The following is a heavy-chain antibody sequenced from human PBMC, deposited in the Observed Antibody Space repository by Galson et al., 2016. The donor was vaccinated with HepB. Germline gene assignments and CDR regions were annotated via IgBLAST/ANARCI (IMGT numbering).Heavy chain of an antibody. CDR2: ISFDGSKK. V-gene: IGHV3-30-3*01. D-gene: IGHD6-19*01. J-gene: IGHJ4*02. CDR3: ARAYGSGWVADY. CDR1: GFTFSDYA. Sequence: SLRLSCAASGFTFSDYAMHWVRQAPGKGPEWVAVISFDGSKKYYGDSVKGRITISRDNFKNTLDVQMNSLRAEDTAVYYCARAYGSGWVADYWGQGTLVTVSS.